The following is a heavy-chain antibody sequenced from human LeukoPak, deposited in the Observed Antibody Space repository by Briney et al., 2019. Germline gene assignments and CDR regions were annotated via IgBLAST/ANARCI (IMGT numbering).Heavy chain of an antibody. CDR2: IYTSGST. V-gene: IGHV4-61*02. J-gene: IGHJ3*02. CDR3: ARGWFGELFYLDAFDI. Sequence: PSETLSLTCTVSGGSISSGSYYWSWIRQPAGKGLEWIGRIYTSGSTNYNPSLKSRVTISVDTSKNQFSLKLSSVTAADTAVYCCARGWFGELFYLDAFDIWGQGTMVTVSS. CDR1: GGSISSGSYY. D-gene: IGHD3-10*01.